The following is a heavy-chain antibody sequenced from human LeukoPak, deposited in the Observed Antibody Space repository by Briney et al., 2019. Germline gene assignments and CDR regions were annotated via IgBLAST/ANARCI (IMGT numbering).Heavy chain of an antibody. CDR2: ISYDGSNK. J-gene: IGHJ3*02. CDR1: GFTFSSYA. D-gene: IGHD1-1*01. V-gene: IGHV3-30-3*01. CDR3: AREGLAWIHDAFDI. Sequence: EGSLRLSCAASGFTFSSYAMHWVRQAPGKGLEWVAVISYDGSNKYYADSVKGRFTISRDNSKNTLYLQVNSLRAEDTAVYYCAREGLAWIHDAFDIWGQGTMVTVSS.